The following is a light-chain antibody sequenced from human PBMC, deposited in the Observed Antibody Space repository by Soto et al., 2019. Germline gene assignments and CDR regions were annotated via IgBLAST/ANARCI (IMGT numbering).Light chain of an antibody. V-gene: IGKV3-15*01. CDR3: EQRSTF. CDR1: QSVSSN. J-gene: IGKJ3*01. CDR2: GAS. Sequence: EIVMTQSPATLSVSAGERATLSCRASQSVSSNLAWYQQKPGRAPRLLIYGASTRATGIPARFSGSGSGTDFTLTVSRLEPADFAVYYCEQRSTFFGPGTKVDNK.